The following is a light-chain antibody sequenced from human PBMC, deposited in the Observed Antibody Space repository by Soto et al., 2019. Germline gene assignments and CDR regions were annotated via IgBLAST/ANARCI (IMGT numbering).Light chain of an antibody. CDR1: QSVSSH. CDR2: DAS. J-gene: IGKJ1*01. CDR3: QQYNDWPWT. V-gene: IGKV3-15*01. Sequence: ERVMTQAAVTLSVSPGETATLSCRASQSVSSHLAWYHQKPGQAPRLLIYDASTRATGIPARFSGSGSGTDFTLTISRLQSGDFAVYYCQQYNDWPWTFGQGTKVEIK.